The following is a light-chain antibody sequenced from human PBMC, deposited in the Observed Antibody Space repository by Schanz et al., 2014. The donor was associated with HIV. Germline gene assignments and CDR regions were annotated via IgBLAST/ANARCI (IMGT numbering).Light chain of an antibody. V-gene: IGKV3-20*01. CDR2: GAS. CDR1: QTFSKNY. J-gene: IGKJ3*01. Sequence: EIVLTQSPDTLSFPGERATLSCRASQTFSKNYLAWYHQKPGQAPRLLIYGASSRATGIPDRFSGSGSGTDFTLTISRLEPEDFAVYYCQQYGSSPPTFGPGTKVEIK. CDR3: QQYGSSPPT.